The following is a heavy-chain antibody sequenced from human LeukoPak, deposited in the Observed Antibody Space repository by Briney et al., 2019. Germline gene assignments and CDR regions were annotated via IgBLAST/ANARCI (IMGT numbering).Heavy chain of an antibody. CDR2: ISSSGGST. CDR1: GFTFSSYA. J-gene: IGHJ4*02. Sequence: PGGSPRLSCAASGFTFSSYATSWVRQAPGKGLEWVSTISSSGGSTYYADSVKGRVTISRDISTNTLSLQMNSLRAEDTAVYYCAKDRGISAAGTLFDYWGQGTLVTVSS. D-gene: IGHD6-13*01. CDR3: AKDRGISAAGTLFDY. V-gene: IGHV3-23*01.